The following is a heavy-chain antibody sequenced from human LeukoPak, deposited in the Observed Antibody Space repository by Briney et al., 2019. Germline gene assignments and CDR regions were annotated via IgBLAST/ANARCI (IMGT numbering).Heavy chain of an antibody. CDR1: GFNFDRYT. CDR2: AGWAGGTT. J-gene: IGHJ4*02. V-gene: IGHV3-43*01. D-gene: IGHD3-10*02. Sequence: GGSLRLSCATSGFNFDRYTIHWVRQAPGKGLEWVSLAGWAGGTTFYSDSVRGRFTISRDSGRKSVYLQMNSLTTDDTAFYFCAKELDTMFFDYWGQGALVTVST. CDR3: AKELDTMFFDY.